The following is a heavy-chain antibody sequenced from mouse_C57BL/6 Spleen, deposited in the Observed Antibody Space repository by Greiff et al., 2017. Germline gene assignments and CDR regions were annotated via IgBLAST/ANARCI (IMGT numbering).Heavy chain of an antibody. Sequence: VQLQQSGPELVKPGASVKISCKASGYAFSSSWMNWVKQRPGKGLEWIGRIYPGDGDTNYNGKFKGKATLTADKSPSTAYMQLSSLTSEDSAVYFCARNWGDYWGQGTTLTVSS. J-gene: IGHJ2*01. D-gene: IGHD4-1*01. CDR3: ARNWGDY. V-gene: IGHV1-82*01. CDR2: IYPGDGDT. CDR1: GYAFSSSW.